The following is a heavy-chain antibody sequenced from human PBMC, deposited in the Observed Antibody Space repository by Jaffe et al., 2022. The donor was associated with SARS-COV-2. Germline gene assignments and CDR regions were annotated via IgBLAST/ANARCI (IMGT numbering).Heavy chain of an antibody. V-gene: IGHV4-61*02. CDR3: ARWGGGDYGDYYYYGMDV. J-gene: IGHJ6*02. CDR1: GGSISSGSYY. Sequence: QVQLQESGPGLVKPSQTLSLTCTVSGGSISSGSYYWSWIRQPAGKGLEWIGRIYTSGSTNYNPSLKSRVTISVDTSKNQFSLKLSSVTAADTAVYYCARWGGGDYGDYYYYGMDVWGQGTTVTVSS. D-gene: IGHD4-17*01. CDR2: IYTSGST.